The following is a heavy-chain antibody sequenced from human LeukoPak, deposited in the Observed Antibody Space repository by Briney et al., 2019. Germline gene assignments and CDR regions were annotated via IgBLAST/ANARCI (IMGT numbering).Heavy chain of an antibody. CDR3: ATKQWLAPPPDS. CDR2: INTDGTVT. CDR1: GFTFSKYW. D-gene: IGHD6-19*01. V-gene: IGHV3-74*01. J-gene: IGHJ4*02. Sequence: PGGSLRLSCAASGFTFSKYWMLWVRQAPGKGLESVSQINTDGTVTTYADSVKGRFTVSRDNADNRMFLQMNSVRDEDTAVYYCATKQWLAPPPDSWGQGTPVTVSS.